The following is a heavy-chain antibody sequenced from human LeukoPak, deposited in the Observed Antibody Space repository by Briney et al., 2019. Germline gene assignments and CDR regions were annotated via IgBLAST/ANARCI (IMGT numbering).Heavy chain of an antibody. CDR3: ARDVVRGGVTMIPFGY. J-gene: IGHJ4*02. CDR2: ISSSSSTI. V-gene: IGHV3-48*04. Sequence: GGSLRLSCAASGFTFSSYSMNWVRQAPGKGLEWVSYISSSSSTIYYADSVKGRFTISRDNAKNSLYLQMNSLRAEDTAVYYCARDVVRGGVTMIPFGYWGQGTLVTASS. CDR1: GFTFSSYS. D-gene: IGHD3-22*01.